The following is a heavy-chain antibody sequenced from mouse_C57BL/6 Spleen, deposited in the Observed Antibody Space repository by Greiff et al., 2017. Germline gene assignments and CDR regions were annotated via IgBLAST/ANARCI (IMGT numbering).Heavy chain of an antibody. CDR1: GYTFTSYW. V-gene: IGHV1-55*01. Sequence: QVQLQPGAELVKPGASVKMSCKASGYTFTSYWITWVKQRPGQGLEWIGDIYPGSGSTNYNEKFKSKATLTVDTSSSTAYMQLSSLTSEDSAVYYCARRVGPYAMDYWGQGTSVTVSS. CDR2: IYPGSGST. J-gene: IGHJ4*01. D-gene: IGHD1-1*01. CDR3: ARRVGPYAMDY.